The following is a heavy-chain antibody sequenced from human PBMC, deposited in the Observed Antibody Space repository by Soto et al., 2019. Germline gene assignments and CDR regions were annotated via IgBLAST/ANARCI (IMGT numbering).Heavy chain of an antibody. CDR2: ISWNSGSI. J-gene: IGHJ6*03. CDR1: GFTFDDYA. V-gene: IGHV3-9*01. CDR3: AKDRGEYSGYDYGWGPYMDV. Sequence: GGSLRLSCAASGFTFDDYAMHWVRQAPGKGLEWVSGISWNSGSIGYADSVKGRFTISRDNAKNSLYLQMNSLRAEDTALYYCAKDRGEYSGYDYGWGPYMDVWGKGTTVTVSS. D-gene: IGHD5-12*01.